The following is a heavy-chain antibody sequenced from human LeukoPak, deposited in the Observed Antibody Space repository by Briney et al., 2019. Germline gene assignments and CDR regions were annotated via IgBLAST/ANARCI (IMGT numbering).Heavy chain of an antibody. Sequence: GESLKISCKGSGYVFTSYWIGWVRQMPGKGLEWMGIIYPGDSDTRYSPSFQGQVTISADKSISTAYLQWSSLKASDTAMYYCARSRVPAANAFDIWGQGTMVTVSS. J-gene: IGHJ3*02. D-gene: IGHD2-2*01. CDR3: ARSRVPAANAFDI. CDR1: GYVFTSYW. CDR2: IYPGDSDT. V-gene: IGHV5-51*01.